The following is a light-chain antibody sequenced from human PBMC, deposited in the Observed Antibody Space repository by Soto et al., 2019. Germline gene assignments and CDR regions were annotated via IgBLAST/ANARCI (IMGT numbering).Light chain of an antibody. Sequence: QSVLTQPASVSGSPGQSITLSCTGTTSDVGGYNYVSWYQHHPGKAPKVLIYDVSSRPSGVSNRFSGSKSGNTASLTISGLQAEDEAYYYCSSYTRRYTVIFGGGTQLTVL. V-gene: IGLV2-14*01. CDR1: TSDVGGYNY. CDR2: DVS. CDR3: SSYTRRYTVI. J-gene: IGLJ2*01.